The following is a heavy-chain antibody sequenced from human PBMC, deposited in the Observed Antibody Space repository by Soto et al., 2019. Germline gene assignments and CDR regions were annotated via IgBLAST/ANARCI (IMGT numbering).Heavy chain of an antibody. Sequence: SVKVSCKASGGTFSSYTISWVRQAPGQGLEWMGRIIPILGIANYAQKFQGRATITADKSTSTAYMELSSLRSEDTAVYYCAKTGPQLGIPWPSSGWYFDYWGQGTLVTLSS. J-gene: IGHJ4*02. CDR1: GGTFSSYT. CDR2: IIPILGIA. CDR3: AKTGPQLGIPWPSSGWYFDY. V-gene: IGHV1-69*02. D-gene: IGHD6-19*01.